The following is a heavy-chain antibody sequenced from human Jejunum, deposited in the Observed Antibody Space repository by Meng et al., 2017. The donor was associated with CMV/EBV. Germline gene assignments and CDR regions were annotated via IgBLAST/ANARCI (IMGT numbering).Heavy chain of an antibody. Sequence: CKASGYTFTDYFMWMRQAPGQRLEWVGWINFNSGATNYAQKFQGRVTMTRDMSVSTVYMEMSSLRPDDTAVYYCVAYSGSSFRFDPWGQGTLVTVSS. CDR3: VAYSGSSFRFDP. V-gene: IGHV1-2*02. CDR2: INFNSGAT. D-gene: IGHD5-12*01. J-gene: IGHJ5*02. CDR1: GYTFTDYF.